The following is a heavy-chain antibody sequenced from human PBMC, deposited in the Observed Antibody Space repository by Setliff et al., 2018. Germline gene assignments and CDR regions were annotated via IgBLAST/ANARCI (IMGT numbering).Heavy chain of an antibody. J-gene: IGHJ6*02. V-gene: IGHV1-18*01. Sequence: ASVKVSCKASGYTFTSYGISWVRQAPGQGLEWMGWINAGNGNTKYSQKFQGRVTITADESTSTAYMELSSLRSEDTAVYYCARGHRSAMAAAGTVYGMDVWGQGTTVTVSS. CDR2: INAGNGNT. D-gene: IGHD6-13*01. CDR1: GYTFTSYG. CDR3: ARGHRSAMAAAGTVYGMDV.